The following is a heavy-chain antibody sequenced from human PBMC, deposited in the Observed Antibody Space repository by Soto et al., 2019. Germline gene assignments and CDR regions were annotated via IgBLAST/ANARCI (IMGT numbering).Heavy chain of an antibody. Sequence: GGSLRLSCAASGFTFSDYYMSWIRQAPGKGLEWVSYISSSGSTIYYADSVKGRFTISRDNAKNSLYLQMNSLRAEDTAVYYCARDDERISSSWYYYYYGMDVWGQGTTVTVSS. CDR3: ARDDERISSSWYYYYYGMDV. J-gene: IGHJ6*02. D-gene: IGHD6-13*01. V-gene: IGHV3-11*01. CDR2: ISSSGSTI. CDR1: GFTFSDYY.